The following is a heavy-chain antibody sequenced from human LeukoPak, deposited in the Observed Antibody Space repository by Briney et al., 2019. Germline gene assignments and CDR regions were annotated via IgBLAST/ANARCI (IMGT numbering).Heavy chain of an antibody. J-gene: IGHJ6*03. CDR3: AATKTDYYGAGSGSYYYYMDV. D-gene: IGHD3-10*01. Sequence: GGSLRLSCAASGFTFSSYSMNWVRQAPGKGLEWVSSISSSSSYIYYADSVKGRFTISRDNAKNSLYLQMNSLRAEDTAVYYSAATKTDYYGAGSGSYYYYMDVWGKGTTVTVSS. CDR1: GFTFSSYS. CDR2: ISSSSSYI. V-gene: IGHV3-21*01.